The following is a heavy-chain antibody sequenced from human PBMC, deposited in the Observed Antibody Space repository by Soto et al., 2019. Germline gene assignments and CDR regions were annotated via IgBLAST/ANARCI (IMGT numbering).Heavy chain of an antibody. V-gene: IGHV3-49*03. J-gene: IGHJ6*04. CDR2: IRSQDLGWTE. CDR1: GFTFSDYE. Sequence: SLRLSCTASGFTFSDYEMNWFRQAPAKGLEWVSFIRSQDLGWTEHYAASVRGRYTISRDDAKSVAYLQMDSLKTEDSGVYYCARHARFGDSFPLNYYALDSWGKGTTVTV. CDR3: ARHARFGDSFPLNYYALDS. D-gene: IGHD3-16*01.